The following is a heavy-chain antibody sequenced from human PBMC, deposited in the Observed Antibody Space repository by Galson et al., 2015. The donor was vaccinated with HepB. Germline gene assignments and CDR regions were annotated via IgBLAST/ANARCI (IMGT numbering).Heavy chain of an antibody. V-gene: IGHV3-21*01. CDR1: GFTFRIYS. J-gene: IGHJ4*02. CDR3: ARDLGVLQMTTTLDY. CDR2: ISSDSSYI. Sequence: SLRLSCAASGFTFRIYSMHWVRQAPGKGLEWVSSISSDSSYIFYADSVKGRFIISRDNAKNLLFLQMNSLRAEDTAVYFCARDLGVLQMTTTLDYWGQGSLVTVSS. D-gene: IGHD5-24*01.